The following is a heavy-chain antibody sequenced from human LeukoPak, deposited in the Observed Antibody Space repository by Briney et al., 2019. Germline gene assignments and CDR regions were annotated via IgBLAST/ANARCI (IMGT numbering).Heavy chain of an antibody. CDR1: GFTLSNYALYA. CDR2: ISGSGGST. D-gene: IGHD6-25*01. J-gene: IGHJ4*02. V-gene: IGHV3-23*01. CDR3: AKGASSAWRTHEY. Sequence: GGSLRLSCAASGFTLSNYALYAMSWVRQAPGKGLEWVSTISGSGGSTYYADSVKGRFTISRDNSKNTLYLQINSLRPDDTAVYYCAKGASSAWRTHEYWGQGTLITVSS.